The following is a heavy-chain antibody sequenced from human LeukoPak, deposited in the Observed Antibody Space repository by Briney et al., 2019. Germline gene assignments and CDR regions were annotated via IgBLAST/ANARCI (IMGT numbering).Heavy chain of an antibody. CDR2: IYPDESNI. Sequence: GESLRISCKGSGYSFATYWIAWVRQMPGKGLEWMGIIYPDESNIRYSPSFQGQVTISADKSISTAYLQWSSLKASDTAIYYCARPPSRGYSSSFEYWGQGTLVTVSS. CDR1: GYSFATYW. J-gene: IGHJ4*02. CDR3: ARPPSRGYSSSFEY. V-gene: IGHV5-51*01. D-gene: IGHD2-2*03.